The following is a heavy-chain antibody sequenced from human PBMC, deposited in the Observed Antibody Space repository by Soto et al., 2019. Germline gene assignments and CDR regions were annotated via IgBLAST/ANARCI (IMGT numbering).Heavy chain of an antibody. CDR1: ECSITRCG. D-gene: IGHD2-15*01. Sequence: GVLRTVSGKASECSITRCGVHRVRQAPGKGLVWVSRVNNDGTSINYADSVKGRFTISRDNAENMLYLQMNSLRVEDTAVYYCVRDCCGVPYHTWGQGTLVTVS. CDR3: VRDCCGVPYHT. CDR2: VNNDGTSI. J-gene: IGHJ5*02. V-gene: IGHV3-74*01.